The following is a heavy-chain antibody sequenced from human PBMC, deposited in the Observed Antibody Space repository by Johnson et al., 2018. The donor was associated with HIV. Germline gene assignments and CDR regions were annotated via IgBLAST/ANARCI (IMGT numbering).Heavy chain of an antibody. Sequence: VQLVESGGGVVQPGGSLRLSCAASAFTFSNHHMTWVRQAPGKGLECVANINRDGSDKYYVYSVKGRFTISRDNSKNTLYLQMNSLRAEDTAVYYCASAWGELDDAFDIWGQGTMVTVSS. D-gene: IGHD1-26*01. J-gene: IGHJ3*02. V-gene: IGHV3-7*01. CDR2: INRDGSDK. CDR1: AFTFSNHH. CDR3: ASAWGELDDAFDI.